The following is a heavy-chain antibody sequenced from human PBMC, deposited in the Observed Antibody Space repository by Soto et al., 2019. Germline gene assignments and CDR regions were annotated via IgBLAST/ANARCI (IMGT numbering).Heavy chain of an antibody. D-gene: IGHD1-26*01. CDR2: IYWDDSK. J-gene: IGHJ4*02. V-gene: IGHV2-5*05. CDR3: AHAYGGRSLY. Sequence: QITLKESGPTLVKPTQTLTLTCTFSGFSLTTDRVGVGWIRQPPGEALEWLAVIYWDDSKTYGPSLESRLTITADTSKNQLALTMTNMDSLDTATYYCAHAYGGRSLYWGQGTLVTVSS. CDR1: GFSLTTDRVG.